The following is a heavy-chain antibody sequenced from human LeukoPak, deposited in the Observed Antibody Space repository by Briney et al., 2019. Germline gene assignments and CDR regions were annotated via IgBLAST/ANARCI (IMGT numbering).Heavy chain of an antibody. J-gene: IGHJ3*02. D-gene: IGHD3-22*01. CDR3: ARDHHRRLYDSQARDTFDI. V-gene: IGHV3-48*01. Sequence: GGSLRLSCAASGFIFSSYSMNWVRQAPGKGLEWVSYISSSSSPIYYADSVKGRFSISRDNAKKSLYLQMNSLRAEDTAVYYCARDHHRRLYDSQARDTFDIWGQGTMVTVSS. CDR2: ISSSSSPI. CDR1: GFIFSSYS.